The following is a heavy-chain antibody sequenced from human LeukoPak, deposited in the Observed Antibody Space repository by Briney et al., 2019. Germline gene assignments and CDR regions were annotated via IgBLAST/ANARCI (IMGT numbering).Heavy chain of an antibody. V-gene: IGHV1-18*01. CDR2: ISGNNDNP. CDR1: GYTFSNFG. D-gene: IGHD2-2*01. Sequence: ASVKVSCKASGYTFSNFGISWVRQAPGQGLEWMGWISGNNDNPNYGQKFQGRFTVTTDSSTNTAYMELRNLRSDDTDVYYCARDGTSTDDYWGQGTLVTVSS. J-gene: IGHJ4*02. CDR3: ARDGTSTDDY.